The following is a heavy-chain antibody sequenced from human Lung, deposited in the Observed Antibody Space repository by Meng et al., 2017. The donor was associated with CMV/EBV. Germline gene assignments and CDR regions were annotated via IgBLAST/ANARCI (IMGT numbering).Heavy chain of an antibody. Sequence: SXTXSLXXAVYGGSFSGYYWSWIRQPPGKGLEWIGEINHSGSTNYNPSLKSRVTISVDTSKNQFSLKLSSVTAADTAVYYCARSKRNNYYGSGSYSKNYGMDVWXQGTXVTVSS. D-gene: IGHD3-10*01. CDR3: ARSKRNNYYGSGSYSKNYGMDV. J-gene: IGHJ6*02. CDR1: GGSFSGYY. CDR2: INHSGST. V-gene: IGHV4-34*01.